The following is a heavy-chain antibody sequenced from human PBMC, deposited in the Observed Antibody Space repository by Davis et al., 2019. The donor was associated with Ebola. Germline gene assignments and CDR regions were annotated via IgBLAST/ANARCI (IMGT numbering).Heavy chain of an antibody. CDR3: TKVRYSFSYYGLDV. CDR2: IKTKTDGGTT. CDR1: GFTFSNAR. J-gene: IGHJ6*02. V-gene: IGHV3-15*01. D-gene: IGHD2/OR15-2a*01. Sequence: PGGSLRLSCAASGFTFSNARMSWVRQAPGKGLEWVGRIKTKTDGGTTNYAAPVKGRFSISRDDSKDTLYLQMSSLKSEDTALYYCTKVRYSFSYYGLDVWGQVTTVTVSS.